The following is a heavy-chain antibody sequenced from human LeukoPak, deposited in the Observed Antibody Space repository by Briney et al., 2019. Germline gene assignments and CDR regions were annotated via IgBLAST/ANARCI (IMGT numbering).Heavy chain of an antibody. J-gene: IGHJ6*03. CDR3: AKIGDYDFWSGYSTHGYYYYYYMDV. CDR1: GFTFTNYS. Sequence: GGSLKLSCATSGFTFTNYSMSWVRQAPGHGLEGVSAISGSGGSTYYADSVKGRFTISRDNSKNTLYLQMNSLRAEDTAVYYCAKIGDYDFWSGYSTHGYYYYYYMDVWGKGTTVTVSS. CDR2: ISGSGGST. V-gene: IGHV3-23*01. D-gene: IGHD3-3*01.